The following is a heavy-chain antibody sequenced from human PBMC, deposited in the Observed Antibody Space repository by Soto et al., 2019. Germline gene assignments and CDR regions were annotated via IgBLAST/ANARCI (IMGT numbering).Heavy chain of an antibody. Sequence: QVQLQASVAGLVKPSQTLSLTCTVSGGSISSGGYYWRWIRQPPGKGLEWLGYIYYSGSTYYNPSLQGRVTISVDKSKNQFSLKLSSVTSADTAVYYGARGHRRGYSYAVGGYPPDYCAQATLVTVSS. CDR3: ARGHRRGYSYAVGGYPPDY. D-gene: IGHD5-18*01. CDR2: IYYSGST. V-gene: IGHV4-31*03. CDR1: GGSISSGGYY. J-gene: IGHJ4*02.